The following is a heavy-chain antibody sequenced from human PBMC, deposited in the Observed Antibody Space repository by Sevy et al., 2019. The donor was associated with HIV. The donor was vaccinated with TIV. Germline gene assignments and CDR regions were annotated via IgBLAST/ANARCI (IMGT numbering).Heavy chain of an antibody. Sequence: SETLSLTCTVSGGSISLYYWSWIRQPAGKGLEWIGHTYGSGSTSYNPSLKSRVTMSVDTSQNQISLKLTSVTAADTAVYYCAREAKLGAPLGYWGQGTLVTVSS. CDR1: GGSISLYY. V-gene: IGHV4-4*07. D-gene: IGHD3-16*01. J-gene: IGHJ4*02. CDR2: TYGSGST. CDR3: AREAKLGAPLGY.